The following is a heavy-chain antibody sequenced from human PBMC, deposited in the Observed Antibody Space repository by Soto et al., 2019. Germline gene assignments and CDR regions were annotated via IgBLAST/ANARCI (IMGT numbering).Heavy chain of an antibody. CDR2: ISSSSSYI. D-gene: IGHD2-15*01. V-gene: IGHV3-21*01. J-gene: IGHJ4*02. Sequence: PGGSLRLSCAASGFTFSSYSMNWVRQAPGKGLEWVSSISSSSSYIYYADSVKGRFTISRDNAKNSLYLQMNSLRAEDTAVYYCARAPGYCSGGSCYCDYWGQGTLVTVSS. CDR1: GFTFSSYS. CDR3: ARAPGYCSGGSCYCDY.